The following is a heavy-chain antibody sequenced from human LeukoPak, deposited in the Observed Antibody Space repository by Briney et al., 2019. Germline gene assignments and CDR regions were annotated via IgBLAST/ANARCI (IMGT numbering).Heavy chain of an antibody. CDR1: WGSISSSNNY. J-gene: IGHJ4*02. V-gene: IGHV4-39*01. Sequence: SETLSLTCSVSWGSISSSNNYWGWIRQPPGKGLEWIGSMCNSGSTCYNPSLKSRVTISVDTSKNQFSLRLSSVTAADTAVYYCARHNPYYFDYWGQGTLVTVSS. CDR2: MCNSGST. CDR3: ARHNPYYFDY.